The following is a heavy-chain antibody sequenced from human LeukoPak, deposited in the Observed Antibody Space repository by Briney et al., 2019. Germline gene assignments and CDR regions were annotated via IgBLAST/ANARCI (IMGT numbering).Heavy chain of an antibody. Sequence: SVKVSCKASGYTFTSYGISWVRQAPGQGLEWMGRIIPILGIANYAQKFQGRVTITADKSTSTAYMELSSLRSEDTAVYYCARDRVFGTPLFDYWGQGTLVTVSS. J-gene: IGHJ4*02. CDR1: GYTFTSYG. CDR3: ARDRVFGTPLFDY. V-gene: IGHV1-69*04. D-gene: IGHD3-3*01. CDR2: IIPILGIA.